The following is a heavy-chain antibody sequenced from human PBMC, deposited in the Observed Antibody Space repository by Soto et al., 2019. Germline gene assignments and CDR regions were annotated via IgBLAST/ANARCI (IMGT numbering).Heavy chain of an antibody. V-gene: IGHV3-48*01. CDR2: ISTSGGTI. J-gene: IGHJ5*02. D-gene: IGHD6-13*01. CDR3: AKDGSGYSSSWYLDWFDP. Sequence: PGGSLRLSCAASGFAFNTYNMNGVRQAPGKGLEWVSYISTSGGTIYYADSVKGRFTISRDNSKNTLYLQMNSLRAEDTAVYYCAKDGSGYSSSWYLDWFDPWGQGTLVTVSS. CDR1: GFAFNTYN.